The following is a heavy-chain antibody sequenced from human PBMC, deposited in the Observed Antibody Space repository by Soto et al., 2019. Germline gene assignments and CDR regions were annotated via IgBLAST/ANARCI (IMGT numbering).Heavy chain of an antibody. V-gene: IGHV1-24*01. CDR3: AAGDKLLWPHFFFDY. D-gene: IGHD2-2*01. J-gene: IGHJ4*02. CDR1: GYTLTELS. CDR2: FDPEDGET. Sequence: ASVKVSCKVSGYTLTELSMHWVRQAPGKGLEWMGGFDPEDGETIYAQKFQGRVTMTEDTSTDTAHMELSSLRSEDTAVYYCAAGDKLLWPHFFFDYWGQGTLVTVS.